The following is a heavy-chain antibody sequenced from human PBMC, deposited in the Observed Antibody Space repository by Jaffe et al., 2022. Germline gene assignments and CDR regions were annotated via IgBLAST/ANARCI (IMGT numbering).Heavy chain of an antibody. CDR3: ASSRPATSIAVAGNFDY. Sequence: QLQLQESGSGLVKPSQTLSLTCAVSGGSISSGGYSWSWIRQPPGKGLEWIGYIYHSGSTYYNPSLKSRVTISVDRSKNQFSLKLSSVTAADTAVYYCASSRPATSIAVAGNFDYWGQGTLVTVSS. CDR1: GGSISSGGYS. J-gene: IGHJ4*02. V-gene: IGHV4-30-2*01. CDR2: IYHSGST. D-gene: IGHD6-19*01.